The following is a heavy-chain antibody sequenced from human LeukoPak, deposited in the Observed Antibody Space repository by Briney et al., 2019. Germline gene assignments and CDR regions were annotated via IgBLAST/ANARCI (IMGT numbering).Heavy chain of an antibody. CDR2: IPYDGSNK. J-gene: IGHJ3*02. CDR1: GFTSSSYA. Sequence: GGSLRLSCAASGFTSSSYAMHWVRQAPGKGLEWVALIPYDGSNKYYADSVKGRFTISRDNSKNTLYLQIHFLRAEDTAVYYCAKGLSTVTTRPDDTFDIWGQGTMVIVSS. V-gene: IGHV3-30*04. CDR3: AKGLSTVTTRPDDTFDI. D-gene: IGHD4-17*01.